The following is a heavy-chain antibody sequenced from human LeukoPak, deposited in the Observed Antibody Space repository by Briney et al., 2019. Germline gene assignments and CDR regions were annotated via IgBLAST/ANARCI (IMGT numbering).Heavy chain of an antibody. D-gene: IGHD2-8*01. J-gene: IGHJ4*02. CDR3: AKDGLHCTNGVCYSAIIDY. V-gene: IGHV3-43*02. Sequence: GGSLRLSCATSGFTFDDYAMHWVRQAPGKGLEWVCLISGDGGSTYYADSVKGRFTISRDNSRNSLYLQMNNLRTEDTALYYCAKDGLHCTNGVCYSAIIDYWGQGNLVTVSS. CDR1: GFTFDDYA. CDR2: ISGDGGST.